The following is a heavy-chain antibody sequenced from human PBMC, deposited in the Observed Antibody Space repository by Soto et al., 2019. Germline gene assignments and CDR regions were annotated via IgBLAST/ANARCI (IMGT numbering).Heavy chain of an antibody. J-gene: IGHJ4*02. CDR3: AKEGRSSGRGFDY. CDR2: ISVSDSNT. Sequence: EVQLLESGGGLVQPGESLRLSCAASGFTFSDYPMSWVRQAPGKGLEWVSGISVSDSNTYYADSVKGRFTISRDISKNTLYLQMNSLRAEDTAVYYCAKEGRSSGRGFDYWGQGTLVTVSP. D-gene: IGHD6-6*01. CDR1: GFTFSDYP. V-gene: IGHV3-23*01.